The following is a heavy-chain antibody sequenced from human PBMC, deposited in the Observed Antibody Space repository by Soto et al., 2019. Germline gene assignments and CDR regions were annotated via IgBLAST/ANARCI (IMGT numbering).Heavy chain of an antibody. CDR2: ISKDSGRAT. J-gene: IGHJ5*02. Sequence: GGSLRLSCAASGLIFRDWFMSWIRQAPGKGLEWISYISKDSGRATRYADSVKGRFTISRDNAKNSLYLQMNSLRAEDTAVYYCARVPDRDNNWFDLWGQGTLVTVSS. D-gene: IGHD2-21*02. V-gene: IGHV3-11*04. CDR1: GLIFRDWF. CDR3: ARVPDRDNNWFDL.